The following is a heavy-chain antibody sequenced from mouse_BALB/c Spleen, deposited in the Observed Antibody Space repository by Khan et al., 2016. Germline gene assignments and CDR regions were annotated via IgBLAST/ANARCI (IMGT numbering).Heavy chain of an antibody. Sequence: QVQLKESGPGLVAPSQSLSITCTVPGFSLTNSGVHWVRQPPRKGLDWLGVIWAGGSTDYNSALMSRLSITRDTTQNQVFLKMNSLQTDDTAMYYCARDDQDFDAWFASWGQGTLVTVSA. V-gene: IGHV2-9*02. J-gene: IGHJ3*01. CDR2: IWAGGST. CDR1: GFSLTNSG. CDR3: ARDDQDFDAWFAS.